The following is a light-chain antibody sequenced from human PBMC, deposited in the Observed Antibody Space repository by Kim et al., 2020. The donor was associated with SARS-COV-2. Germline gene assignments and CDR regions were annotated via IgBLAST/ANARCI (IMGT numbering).Light chain of an antibody. CDR2: KAS. Sequence: EGERVTITCRASQTISDWLAWYQQKPGKAPKILIYKASILEDGVPSRFSGRGSGTEFTLTISSLQPDDFATYYCHQDNSYPRSFGQGTKLEI. V-gene: IGKV1-5*03. CDR3: HQDNSYPRS. CDR1: QTISDW. J-gene: IGKJ2*03.